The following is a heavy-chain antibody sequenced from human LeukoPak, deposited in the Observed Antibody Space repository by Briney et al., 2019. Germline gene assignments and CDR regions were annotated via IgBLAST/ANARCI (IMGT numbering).Heavy chain of an antibody. Sequence: GGSLRLSCAASGFSVSSKYMSWVRQAPGKGLEWVAVIWYDGSNKYYADSVKGRFTISRDNSKNTLFLQMNSLRAEDTAVYYCARDPDDYGDYSYFDYWGQGTLVTVSS. D-gene: IGHD4-17*01. CDR2: IWYDGSNK. V-gene: IGHV3-33*01. CDR3: ARDPDDYGDYSYFDY. CDR1: GFSVSSKY. J-gene: IGHJ4*02.